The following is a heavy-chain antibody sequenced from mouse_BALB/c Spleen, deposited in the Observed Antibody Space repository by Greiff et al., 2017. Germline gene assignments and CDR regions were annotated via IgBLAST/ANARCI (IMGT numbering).Heavy chain of an antibody. V-gene: IGHV3-2*02. CDR1: GYSITSDYA. J-gene: IGHJ2*01. CDR3: ARGRYFDY. CDR2: ISYSGST. Sequence: EVHLVESGPGLVKPSQSLSLTCTVTGYSITSDYAWNWIRQFPGNTLEWMGYISYSGSTSYNPSLKSRISITRDTSKNQFFLQLNSVTTGDTATYYCARGRYFDYWGQGTTLTVSS.